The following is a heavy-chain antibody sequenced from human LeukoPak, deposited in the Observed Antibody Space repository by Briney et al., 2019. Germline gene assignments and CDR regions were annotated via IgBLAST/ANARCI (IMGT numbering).Heavy chain of an antibody. CDR3: ARNSGSYYPFDY. CDR1: GGSFSGYY. Sequence: SETLSLTCAVYGGSFSGYYWSWIRQHPGKGLEWIGYIYYSGSTYYNPSLKSRVTISVDTSKNQFSLKLSSVTAADTAVYYCARNSGSYYPFDYWGQGTLVTVSS. V-gene: IGHV4-34*01. J-gene: IGHJ4*02. D-gene: IGHD1-26*01. CDR2: IYYSGST.